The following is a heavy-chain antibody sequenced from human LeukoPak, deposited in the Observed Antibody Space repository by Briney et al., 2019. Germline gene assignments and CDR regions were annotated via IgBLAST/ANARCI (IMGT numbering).Heavy chain of an antibody. CDR1: GSTFSSYA. J-gene: IGHJ5*02. CDR3: ARDTRHRYCSSASCYRGWFDP. V-gene: IGHV1-69*13. CDR2: IIPIFGTA. Sequence: GASVKVSCKASGSTFSSYAISWVRQAPGQGLEWMGGIIPIFGTAIYAQKFQGRVTITADESTSTAYMELSSLRSEDTAVYYCARDTRHRYCSSASCYRGWFDPWGQGTLVTVSS. D-gene: IGHD2-2*01.